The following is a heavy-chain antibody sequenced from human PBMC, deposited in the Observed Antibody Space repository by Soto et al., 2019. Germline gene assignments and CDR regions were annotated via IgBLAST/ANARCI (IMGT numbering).Heavy chain of an antibody. Sequence: GRFMRLSNTASEFTIRSLGMHWVRQTQGKGLEWVAVISYDGSNKYYADSVKGRFTISRDNSKNTRDLQMNSLRAQDTAVYYCAKDGVALPADCTNGVCYNYYYYYGMDVWGQATTVTVSS. D-gene: IGHD2-8*01. CDR2: ISYDGSNK. J-gene: IGHJ6*02. CDR3: AKDGVALPADCTNGVCYNYYYYYGMDV. V-gene: IGHV3-30*18. CDR1: EFTIRSLG.